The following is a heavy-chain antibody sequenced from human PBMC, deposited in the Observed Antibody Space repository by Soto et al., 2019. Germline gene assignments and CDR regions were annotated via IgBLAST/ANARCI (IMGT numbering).Heavy chain of an antibody. J-gene: IGHJ4*02. CDR2: IWYDGSNK. CDR3: ARDIDWYSNSSGFDN. D-gene: IGHD1-26*01. V-gene: IGHV3-33*01. CDR1: GFTFSSYG. Sequence: GGSLRLSCAASGFTFSSYGMHWVRQAPGKVLEWVAVIWYDGSNKHYADPVKGRFTISRDNSKNTLSLQMNSLRAEDTAIYYCARDIDWYSNSSGFDNWGQGTLVTVYS.